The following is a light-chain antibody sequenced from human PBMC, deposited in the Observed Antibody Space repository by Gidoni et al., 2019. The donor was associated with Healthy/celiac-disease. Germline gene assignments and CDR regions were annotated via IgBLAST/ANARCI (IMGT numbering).Light chain of an antibody. Sequence: DIQMTQSPSSLSASVGDRVTITCRASQSISSYLNWYQQKPGKAPKLLIYASSSLQSGVPSRFSGRSSGSVFPLTISSLPPEFFASYYCQHSYSTWTFGPXTKVDIK. CDR2: ASS. CDR1: QSISSY. V-gene: IGKV1-39*01. J-gene: IGKJ3*01. CDR3: QHSYSTWT.